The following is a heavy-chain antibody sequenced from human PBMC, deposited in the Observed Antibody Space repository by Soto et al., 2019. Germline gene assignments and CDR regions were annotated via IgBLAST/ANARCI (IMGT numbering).Heavy chain of an antibody. J-gene: IGHJ5*02. Sequence: QVQLQESGPGLVKPSGTLSLTCAVSGGSISSSNWWSWVRQPPGKGLEWIGEIYHSGSTNYNPSLKSRVTISVDKSQNQLSLKLSSVTAADTAVYYCARDAHCSGGSCYEGWFDPWGQGTLVTVSS. CDR3: ARDAHCSGGSCYEGWFDP. CDR2: IYHSGST. V-gene: IGHV4-4*02. CDR1: GGSISSSNW. D-gene: IGHD2-15*01.